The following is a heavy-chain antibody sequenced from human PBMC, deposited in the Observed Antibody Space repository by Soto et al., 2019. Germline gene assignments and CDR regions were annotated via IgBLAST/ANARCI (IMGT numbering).Heavy chain of an antibody. J-gene: IGHJ4*02. CDR3: TTEGYYDFWSPGPVDILYFDY. D-gene: IGHD3-3*01. CDR1: GFTFSNAW. CDR2: IKSKTDGGTT. Sequence: GGSLRLSCAASGFTFSNAWMSWVRQAPGKGLEWVGRIKSKTDGGTTDYAAPVKGRFTISRDDSKNTLYLQMNSLKTEDTAVYYCTTEGYYDFWSPGPVDILYFDYWGQGTLVTVSS. V-gene: IGHV3-15*01.